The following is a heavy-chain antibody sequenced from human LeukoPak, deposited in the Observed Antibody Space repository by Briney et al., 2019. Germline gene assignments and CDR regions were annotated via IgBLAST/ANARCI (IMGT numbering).Heavy chain of an antibody. Sequence: SETLSLTCAVSGYSIISNNYWGWIRQPPGKGLEWIGSIYHTGITYYNPSLKSRVTISVDTSKNQFSLKLSSVTTADTAVYYSARPRVGPTKGFDYWGRGTTVTVSS. CDR3: ARPRVGPTKGFDY. CDR2: IYHTGIT. D-gene: IGHD1-26*01. J-gene: IGHJ4*02. V-gene: IGHV4-38-2*01. CDR1: GYSIISNNY.